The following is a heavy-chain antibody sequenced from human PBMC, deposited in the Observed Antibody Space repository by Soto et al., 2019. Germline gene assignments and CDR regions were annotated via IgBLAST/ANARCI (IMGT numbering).Heavy chain of an antibody. CDR1: GGPFSTADSY. V-gene: IGHV4-30-4*01. D-gene: IGHD3-3*01. J-gene: IGHJ6*02. CDR2: IFHTGNH. Sequence: SETLSLTCTVSGGPFSTADSYWTWIRQPPGKGLAWLGYIFHTGNHYYNPSLKSRVTILLDRSNNQFSLKLSSVSAADTAVYYSATGGKYYDFRSGYPPYYYYGMDVWGQGTTVTVSS. CDR3: ATGGKYYDFRSGYPPYYYYGMDV.